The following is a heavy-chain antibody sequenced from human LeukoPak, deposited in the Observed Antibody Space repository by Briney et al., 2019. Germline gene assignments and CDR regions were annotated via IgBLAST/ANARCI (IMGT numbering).Heavy chain of an antibody. D-gene: IGHD5-18*01. CDR2: ISYDGSNK. CDR3: ARQPAAMVT. Sequence: HWVRQAPGKGLEWVAVISYDGSNKYYADSVKGRFTISRDNSKNTLYLQMNSLRAEDTAVYYCARQPAAMVTWGQGTLVTVSS. J-gene: IGHJ5*02. V-gene: IGHV3-30-3*01.